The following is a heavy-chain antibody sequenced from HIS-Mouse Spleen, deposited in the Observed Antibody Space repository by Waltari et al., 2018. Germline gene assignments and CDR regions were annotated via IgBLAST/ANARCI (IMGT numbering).Heavy chain of an antibody. CDR2: IYWNDDK. V-gene: IGHV2-5*01. CDR3: AHMGSNWYFDL. Sequence: LIYWNDDKRYSPSLKSRLTITKETSKNQVVLTMTNMDPVDTATYYCAHMGSNWYFDLWGRGTLVTVSS. J-gene: IGHJ2*01.